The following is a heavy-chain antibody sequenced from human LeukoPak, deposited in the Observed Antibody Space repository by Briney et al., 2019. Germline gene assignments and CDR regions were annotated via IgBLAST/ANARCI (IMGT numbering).Heavy chain of an antibody. Sequence: GGSLRLSCAASGFTFNIYAMNWVRQAPGKGLEWVSYINSTGNTIYADSVRGRFTISRDNAKNSLYLQMSSLRAGDTAVYYCARDQRGERTDYWGQGTLVTVSS. V-gene: IGHV3-48*01. CDR3: ARDQRGERTDY. CDR1: GFTFNIYA. J-gene: IGHJ4*02. CDR2: INSTGNTI. D-gene: IGHD3-16*01.